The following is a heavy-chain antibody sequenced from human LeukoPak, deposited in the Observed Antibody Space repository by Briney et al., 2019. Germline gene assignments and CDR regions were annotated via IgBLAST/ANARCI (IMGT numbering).Heavy chain of an antibody. CDR2: ISGSGGST. CDR1: GFTFSTYG. Sequence: PGGSLRLSCVASGFTFSTYGMSWVRQAPGKGLEWVSAISGSGGSTYYADSVKGRFTISRDNSKNTLYLQMNSLRAEDTAVYYCAKDWGYYGLGTPELDYWGQGTLVTVSS. V-gene: IGHV3-23*01. J-gene: IGHJ4*02. CDR3: AKDWGYYGLGTPELDY. D-gene: IGHD3-10*01.